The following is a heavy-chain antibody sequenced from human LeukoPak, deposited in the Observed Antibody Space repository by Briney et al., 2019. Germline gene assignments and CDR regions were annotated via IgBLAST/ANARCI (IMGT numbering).Heavy chain of an antibody. CDR3: ARVGSLRIQLWSPSDY. D-gene: IGHD5-18*01. CDR2: ISSSSSYI. Sequence: GGSLRLSCAASGFTFSSYSMNWVRQAPGKGREWVSSISSSSSYIYYADSVKGRFTISRDNAKNSLYLQMNSLRAEDTAVYYCARVGSLRIQLWSPSDYWGQGTLVTVSS. CDR1: GFTFSSYS. J-gene: IGHJ4*02. V-gene: IGHV3-21*01.